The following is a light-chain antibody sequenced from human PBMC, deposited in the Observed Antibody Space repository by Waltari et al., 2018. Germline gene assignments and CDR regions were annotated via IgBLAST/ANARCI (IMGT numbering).Light chain of an antibody. Sequence: DIQLTQSPSFLSASVGDRVTITCRSSQGIGNYLAWYQQKAGKAPKLLIPTTSTLQGGVPSRFSGSGSGTEFTLTISSLQPEDFATYYCQQRNSYPITFGQGTRLEIK. CDR2: TTS. CDR3: QQRNSYPIT. J-gene: IGKJ5*01. V-gene: IGKV1-9*01. CDR1: QGIGNY.